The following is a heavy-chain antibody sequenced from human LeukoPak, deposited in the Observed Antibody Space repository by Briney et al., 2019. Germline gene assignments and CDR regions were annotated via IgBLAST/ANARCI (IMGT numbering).Heavy chain of an antibody. V-gene: IGHV3-53*01. CDR3: ARVWELSFDY. Sequence: GGSLRLSCAASGFTVSTDHMSWVRQAAGKGLEWVAISYSGGTSQHAESVKGRFTISRDNSKNTLYLQMNSLRVEDTALYYCARVWELSFDYWGQGTLVTVSS. CDR1: GFTVSTDH. J-gene: IGHJ4*02. CDR2: SYSGGTS. D-gene: IGHD1-26*01.